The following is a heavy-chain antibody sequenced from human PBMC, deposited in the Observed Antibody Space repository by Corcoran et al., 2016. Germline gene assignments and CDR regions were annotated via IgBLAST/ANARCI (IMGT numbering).Heavy chain of an antibody. CDR3: ARELVKDIDDYYGVDV. Sequence: EVQLVESGGGLVKPGGSLRLSCAASGFTFSSYSMNWVRQAPGKGLEWVSSISSSSSYIYYADSVKGQFTISRDNAKNSLYLQMNSLRAEDTAVYYGARELVKDIDDYYGVDVWGQGTTVTVS. CDR1: GFTFSSYS. V-gene: IGHV3-21*01. J-gene: IGHJ6*02. CDR2: ISSSSSYI. D-gene: IGHD2-15*01.